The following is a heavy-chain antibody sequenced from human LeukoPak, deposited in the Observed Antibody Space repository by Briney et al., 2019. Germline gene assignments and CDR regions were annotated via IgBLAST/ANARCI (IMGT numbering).Heavy chain of an antibody. V-gene: IGHV3-33*01. CDR1: GFPFTNYA. D-gene: IGHD5-18*01. CDR3: ASDKYSASHFDS. CDR2: IWHEGGDN. J-gene: IGHJ4*02. Sequence: GGSLRLSCVPSGFPFTNYAIHWVRQAPGKGLEWVAAIWHEGGDNFYAESGKGRFTVSRDDSKNTAFLQMNSLRAEDTAVYYCASDKYSASHFDSWGQGTLVTVSS.